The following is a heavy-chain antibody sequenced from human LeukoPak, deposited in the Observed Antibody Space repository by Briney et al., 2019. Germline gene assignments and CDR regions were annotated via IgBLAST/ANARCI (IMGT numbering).Heavy chain of an antibody. D-gene: IGHD3-10*01. V-gene: IGHV1-46*01. J-gene: IGHJ6*03. Sequence: GASVKVSCKAFGYTFTSNYMHWVRQAPGQGPEWMGATSPSGGLTTYAQKFQGRVTLARDMSTSTDYLELSSLRSEDTAVYYCARDSALSLGELGYYYYMDVWGKGTTVTVSS. CDR2: TSPSGGLT. CDR1: GYTFTSNY. CDR3: ARDSALSLGELGYYYYMDV.